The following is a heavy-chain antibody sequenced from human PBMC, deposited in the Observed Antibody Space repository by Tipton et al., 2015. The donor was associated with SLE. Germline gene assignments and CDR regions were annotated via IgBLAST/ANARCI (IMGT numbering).Heavy chain of an antibody. Sequence: TLSLTCTVSGGSISSYYWSWIRQPPGKGLEWIGYIYYSGSTNYNPSLKSRVTISVDTSKNQFSLKLSSVTAADTAVYYCARDLEPRENSGGSCYSWGQGTMVTVSS. CDR1: GGSISSYY. J-gene: IGHJ3*01. D-gene: IGHD2-15*01. CDR3: ARDLEPRENSGGSCYS. CDR2: IYYSGST. V-gene: IGHV4-59*01.